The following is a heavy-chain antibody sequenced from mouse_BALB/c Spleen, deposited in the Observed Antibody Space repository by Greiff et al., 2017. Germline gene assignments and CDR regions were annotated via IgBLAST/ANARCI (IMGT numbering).Heavy chain of an antibody. D-gene: IGHD2-10*02. Sequence: DVQLQESGPGLVKPSQSLSLTCTVTGYSITSDYAWNWIRQFPGNKLEWMGYISYSGSTSYNPSLKSRISITRDTSKNQFFLQLNSVTTEDTATYYCAREAKYGNQYFDVWGAGTTVTVSS. J-gene: IGHJ1*01. CDR2: ISYSGST. CDR1: GYSITSDYA. V-gene: IGHV3-2*02. CDR3: AREAKYGNQYFDV.